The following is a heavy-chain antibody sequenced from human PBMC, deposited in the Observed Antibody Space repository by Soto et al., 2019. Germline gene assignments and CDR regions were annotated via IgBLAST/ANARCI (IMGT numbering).Heavy chain of an antibody. CDR1: GGSISSGGFY. J-gene: IGHJ2*01. V-gene: IGHV4-30-4*01. D-gene: IGHD4-17*01. Sequence: QVQLQESGPGLVKPSQTLSLTCTVSGGSISSGGFYWSWIRQPPGKGLEWIGYIYYSGSTYYNPSLKSRVTISVDTSKNQFSLMLSSVTAADTAVYYCARERVGTTVPQHWYFDLWGRGTLLTVSS. CDR2: IYYSGST. CDR3: ARERVGTTVPQHWYFDL.